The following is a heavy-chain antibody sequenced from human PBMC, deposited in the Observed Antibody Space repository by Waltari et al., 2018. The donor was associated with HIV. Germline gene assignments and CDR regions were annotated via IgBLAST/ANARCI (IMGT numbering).Heavy chain of an antibody. D-gene: IGHD6-13*01. V-gene: IGHV1-69*01. Sequence: QVDLVQSGAEVQTPGSSVKVSCKTSGGTFSTYGVTWVRQAPGQGLEWMGGIIPMFGTAKYAQRFHDRVTISADESTTTLFMTSLTLDDTAVYYCARAGGDTSTWYFTAFDVWGQGTPVTVAS. CDR1: GGTFSTYG. CDR2: IIPMFGTA. CDR3: ARAGGDTSTWYFTAFDV. J-gene: IGHJ3*01.